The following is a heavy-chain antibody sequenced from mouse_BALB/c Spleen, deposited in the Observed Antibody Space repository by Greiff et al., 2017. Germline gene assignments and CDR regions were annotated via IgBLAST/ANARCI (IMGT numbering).Heavy chain of an antibody. D-gene: IGHD2-10*02. CDR3: ARDGYGNYPWFAY. V-gene: IGHV5-17*02. Sequence: EVMLVESGGGLVQPGGSRKLSCAASGFTFSSFGMHWVRQAPEKGLEWVAYISSGSSTIYYADTVKGRFTISRDNPKNTLFLQMTSLRSEDTAMYYCARDGYGNYPWFAYWGQGTLVTVSA. CDR2: ISSGSSTI. CDR1: GFTFSSFG. J-gene: IGHJ3*01.